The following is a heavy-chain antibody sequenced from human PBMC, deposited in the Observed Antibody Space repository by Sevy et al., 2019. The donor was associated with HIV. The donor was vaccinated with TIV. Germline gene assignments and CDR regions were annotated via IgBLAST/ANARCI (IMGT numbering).Heavy chain of an antibody. CDR2: INWNGVGT. D-gene: IGHD2-21*02. Sequence: GGSLRLSCAASGLNFDDYGMSWVRQAPGKGLEWVSAINWNGVGTSYADSVKGRFTISRDNAKNSLYVQMNSLRAEDTALYYCARERSCGGDCYYFDDWGQGTLVTVSS. CDR1: GLNFDDYG. V-gene: IGHV3-20*04. J-gene: IGHJ4*02. CDR3: ARERSCGGDCYYFDD.